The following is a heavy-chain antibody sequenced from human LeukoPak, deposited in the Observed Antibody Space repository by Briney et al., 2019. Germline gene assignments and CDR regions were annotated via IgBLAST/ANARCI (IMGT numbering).Heavy chain of an antibody. CDR1: GDSVSSNSSA. V-gene: IGHV6-1*01. Sequence: SQTLSLTCAISGDSVSSNSSAWNWIRQSPSKGLEWLGRTYYRSKWYNDYAVSVKSRITINPDTSKNQFSLQLNSVTPEDTAVYYCARDMVVVVAADYFDYWGQGTLVTVSS. D-gene: IGHD2-15*01. J-gene: IGHJ4*02. CDR2: TYYRSKWYN. CDR3: ARDMVVVVAADYFDY.